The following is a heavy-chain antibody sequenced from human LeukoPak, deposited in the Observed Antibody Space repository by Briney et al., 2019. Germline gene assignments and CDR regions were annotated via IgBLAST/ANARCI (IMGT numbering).Heavy chain of an antibody. J-gene: IGHJ4*02. V-gene: IGHV4-61*02. Sequence: SETLSLTCTVSGGSISSGSYYWSWIRQPAGKGLEWIGRIYTSGSTNYNPSLKSRVTISVDTSKNQFSLKLSSVTAADTAVYYCARVSLDSSGYYEAFDYWGQGTLVTVSS. D-gene: IGHD3-22*01. CDR1: GGSISSGSYY. CDR3: ARVSLDSSGYYEAFDY. CDR2: IYTSGST.